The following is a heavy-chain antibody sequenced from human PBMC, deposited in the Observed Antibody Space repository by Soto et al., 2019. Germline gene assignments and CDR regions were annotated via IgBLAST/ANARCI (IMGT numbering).Heavy chain of an antibody. Sequence: GGSLRLSCAASGFTFSSYGMHWVRQAPGKGLEWVASIWHDGGNKFYAESVKGRFTISRDNSKNTLYLQMTSLSAEDTAMYYCARDGDVNTGFGKDYWGQGTLVTVSS. V-gene: IGHV3-33*01. D-gene: IGHD3-16*01. CDR2: IWHDGGNK. J-gene: IGHJ4*02. CDR3: ARDGDVNTGFGKDY. CDR1: GFTFSSYG.